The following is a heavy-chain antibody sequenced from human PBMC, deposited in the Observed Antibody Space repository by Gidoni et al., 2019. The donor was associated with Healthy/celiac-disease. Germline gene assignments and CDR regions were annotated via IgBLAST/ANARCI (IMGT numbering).Heavy chain of an antibody. J-gene: IGHJ4*02. D-gene: IGHD4-17*01. Sequence: QVQLVESGGGVVQPGGSLRLSCAASGVTFSSYGMHWVRQAPGKGLEWVAVISYDGSNKYYADSVKGRFTISRDNSKNTLYLQMNSLRAEDTAVYYCGSDGDGFDYWGQGTLVTVSS. V-gene: IGHV3-30*03. CDR1: GVTFSSYG. CDR2: ISYDGSNK. CDR3: GSDGDGFDY.